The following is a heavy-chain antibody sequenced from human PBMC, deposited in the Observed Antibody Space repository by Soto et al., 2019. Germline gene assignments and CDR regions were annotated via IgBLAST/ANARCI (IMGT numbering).Heavy chain of an antibody. V-gene: IGHV6-1*01. D-gene: IGHD2-15*01. CDR3: AETTPHQCYYMAV. CDR2: TYYRSRWYN. CDR1: VGSESSNSAA. J-gene: IGHJ6*03. Sequence: SRTDASCVGSESSNSAAWYYIKLSPSRGLEWLARTYYRSRWYNDYAVSVRSRITVNPDTSKNQFSLQLTSVTPEDTAVYYSAETTPHQCYYMAVWRKGTTVPVSS.